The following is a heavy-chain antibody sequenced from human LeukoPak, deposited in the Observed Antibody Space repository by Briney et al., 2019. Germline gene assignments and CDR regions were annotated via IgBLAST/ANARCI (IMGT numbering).Heavy chain of an antibody. Sequence: PGGSLRLSCAASGFTFSSYGMHWVRQAPGKGLEWVAFIRYDGSNKYYADSVKGRFTISRDNSKNTLYLQMNSLRAEDTAVYYCAKDSYLHYDSSGYYYNDYYYYMDVWGKGTTVTVSS. CDR3: AKDSYLHYDSSGYYYNDYYYYMDV. J-gene: IGHJ6*03. CDR2: IRYDGSNK. D-gene: IGHD3-22*01. CDR1: GFTFSSYG. V-gene: IGHV3-30*02.